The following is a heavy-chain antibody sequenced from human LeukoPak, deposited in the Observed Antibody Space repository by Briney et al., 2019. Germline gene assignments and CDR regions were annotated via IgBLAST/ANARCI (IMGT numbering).Heavy chain of an antibody. CDR1: GGSITTYD. CDR2: MSYSGST. CDR3: ATGPGSSGWLKP. J-gene: IGHJ5*02. V-gene: IGHV4-59*01. Sequence: SETLSLTCTVSGGSITTYDWSWSWVRQPPGKGLEWIGYMSYSGSTSYNPSLESRVTITVDTSENQFSLKLSSVTAEDTAVYYCATGPGSSGWLKPWGQGTLVTVSS. D-gene: IGHD6-19*01.